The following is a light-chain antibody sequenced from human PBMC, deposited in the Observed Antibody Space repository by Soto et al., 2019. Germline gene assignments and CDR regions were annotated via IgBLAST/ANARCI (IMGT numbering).Light chain of an antibody. CDR1: TPNIGRSY. CDR3: AAWDDSLSAWL. V-gene: IGLV1-47*01. CDR2: RDN. Sequence: QPVLTQPPSASGTPGQRVTISCSGSTPNIGRSYVYWYQQFPGTAPKLLIYRDNQRPSGVPDRFSGSKSGSSASLAVSGLRPEDEADYFCAAWDDSLSAWLFGGGTKVTVL. J-gene: IGLJ3*02.